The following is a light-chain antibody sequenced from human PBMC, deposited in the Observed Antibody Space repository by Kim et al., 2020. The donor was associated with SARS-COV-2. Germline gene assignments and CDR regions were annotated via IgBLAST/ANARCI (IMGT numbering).Light chain of an antibody. Sequence: SYELTQPPSVSVSPGQTASITCSGDKLGTKYTCWYQQRPGRSPVLVISEDTKRPSGIPERFSGSNSGNTATLTINGTLAMDEADYYCQAWDSTTLLFGGG. CDR2: EDT. CDR1: KLGTKY. J-gene: IGLJ2*01. CDR3: QAWDSTTLL. V-gene: IGLV3-1*01.